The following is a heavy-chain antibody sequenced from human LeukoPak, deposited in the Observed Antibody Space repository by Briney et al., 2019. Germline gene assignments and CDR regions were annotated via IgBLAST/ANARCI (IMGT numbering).Heavy chain of an antibody. D-gene: IGHD3-22*01. V-gene: IGHV1-46*01. CDR2: INPSVGST. J-gene: IGHJ6*02. CDR1: GYTFTNYY. Sequence: ASVKVSCKASGYTFTNYYIHWVRQAPGQGLEWMGIINPSVGSTNYAQKFQGRVTMTRDTSTSTGYMDLSSLRSEDTAVYYCARVCYGSSGYFSIIPGYYYGMDVWGQGTTVTVSS. CDR3: ARVCYGSSGYFSIIPGYYYGMDV.